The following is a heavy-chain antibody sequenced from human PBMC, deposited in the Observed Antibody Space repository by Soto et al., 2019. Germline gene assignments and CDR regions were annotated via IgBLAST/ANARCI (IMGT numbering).Heavy chain of an antibody. CDR3: ARQRTSVVTQAYFDV. D-gene: IGHD2-21*02. CDR1: VGSISSGGYY. V-gene: IGHV4-39*01. J-gene: IGHJ4*02. CDR2: IYYSGST. Sequence: PSESLSLTGTVSVGSISSGGYYWSWILQPPGKGLEWIGSIYYSGSTYNNPSLRSRVSMSIDTSKDQFSLKLKSVTAADTALYFCARQRTSVVTQAYFDVWGPGSLVTVSS.